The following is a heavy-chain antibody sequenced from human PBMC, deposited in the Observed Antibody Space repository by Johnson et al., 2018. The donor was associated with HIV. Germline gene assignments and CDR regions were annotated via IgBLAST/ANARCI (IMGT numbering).Heavy chain of an antibody. CDR1: GFTFSSYW. V-gene: IGHV3-74*02. D-gene: IGHD6-6*01. CDR3: ARAVYSSSSSCAFDI. CDR2: INSDGGST. Sequence: VHLVESGGGLVQPGGSLRLSCAASGFTFSSYWMHWVRQAPGRGLVWVSRINSDGGSTTYADSVKGRFTISRDNAKNTLYLQMNSLSADDTAVYYCARAVYSSSSSCAFDIWGQGTMVTVSS. J-gene: IGHJ3*02.